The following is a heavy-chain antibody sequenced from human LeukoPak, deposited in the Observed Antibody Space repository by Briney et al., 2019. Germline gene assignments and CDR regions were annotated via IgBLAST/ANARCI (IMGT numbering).Heavy chain of an antibody. V-gene: IGHV1-46*01. D-gene: IGHD3-22*01. CDR2: SNPSGGST. Sequence: ASVKVSCKASGYTFTTYYIHWVRQAPGQGLEWVGISNPSGGSTSYAQKFQGRVTMTRDTSTSTVYMELSSLRSDDTAVYYCARDQRDSSGYYFDYWGQGTLVTVSS. CDR1: GYTFTTYY. J-gene: IGHJ4*02. CDR3: ARDQRDSSGYYFDY.